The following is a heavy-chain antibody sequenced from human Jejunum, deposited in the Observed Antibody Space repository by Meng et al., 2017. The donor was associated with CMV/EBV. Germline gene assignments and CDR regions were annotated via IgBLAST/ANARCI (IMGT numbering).Heavy chain of an antibody. J-gene: IGHJ4*02. CDR1: GFTVSTDW. CDR3: ARNARGSGY. D-gene: IGHD3-10*01. CDR2: IKQDGSEK. V-gene: IGHV3-7*01. Sequence: SCAASGFTVSTDWMTWVRQAPGKGLEWVANIKQDGSEKYYVDSVKGRFTISRDNAKNSLFLQMNSLRAEDTAMYYCARNARGSGYWGQGALVTVSS.